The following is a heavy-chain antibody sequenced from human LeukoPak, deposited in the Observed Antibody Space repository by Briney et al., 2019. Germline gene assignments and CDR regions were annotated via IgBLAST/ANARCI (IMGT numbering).Heavy chain of an antibody. Sequence: SETLSLTCTVSGGSISSYYWSWIRQPAGKGLECIGPIYTTGNTNYNPSLKSRVTMSVDTSKNQFSLKLRSVTAADTAVYYCARGPRFGELLWHWFDPWGQGTLVTVSS. J-gene: IGHJ5*02. CDR2: IYTTGNT. V-gene: IGHV4-4*07. CDR1: GGSISSYY. CDR3: ARGPRFGELLWHWFDP. D-gene: IGHD3-10*01.